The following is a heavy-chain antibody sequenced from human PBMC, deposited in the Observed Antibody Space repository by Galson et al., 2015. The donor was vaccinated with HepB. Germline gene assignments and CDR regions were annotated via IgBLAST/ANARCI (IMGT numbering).Heavy chain of an antibody. CDR2: INPSGGST. Sequence: SVKVSCKASGYTFTSYYMHWVRQAPGQGLEWMGIINPSGGSTSYAQKLQGRVTMTRDTSTSTVYMELSSLRSEDTAVYYCARARVLYGGNSGYYYYGMDVWGQGTTVTVSS. J-gene: IGHJ6*02. D-gene: IGHD4-23*01. CDR1: GYTFTSYY. CDR3: ARARVLYGGNSGYYYYGMDV. V-gene: IGHV1-46*04.